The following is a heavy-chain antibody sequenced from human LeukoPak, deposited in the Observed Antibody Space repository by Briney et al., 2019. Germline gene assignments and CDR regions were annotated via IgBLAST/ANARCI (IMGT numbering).Heavy chain of an antibody. Sequence: PSQTLSLTCTVSGGSISSGDYYWSWIRQPPGKGLEWIGYIYYSGSTYYNPSLKSRVTISVDTSKNQFSLKLSSVTAADTAVYYCARVPLYCSSTSCPRVWYFDLWGRGTLVTVSS. CDR1: GGSISSGDYY. D-gene: IGHD2-2*01. CDR2: IYYSGST. J-gene: IGHJ2*01. V-gene: IGHV4-30-4*01. CDR3: ARVPLYCSSTSCPRVWYFDL.